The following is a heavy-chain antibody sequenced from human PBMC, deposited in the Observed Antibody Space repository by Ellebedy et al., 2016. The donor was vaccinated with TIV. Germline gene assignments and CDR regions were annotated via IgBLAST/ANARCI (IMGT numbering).Heavy chain of an antibody. CDR1: GFSFRMYD. J-gene: IGHJ3*01. Sequence: GESLKISXAASGFSFRMYDMGWVRQVSGKGLEWVSGISGSGSSTHYADSVKGRFTISRDKSKNTVSLQMNSLRAEDTALYYCAKGYFSRAYCGGDCYLDDPFDVWGQGTVVTVSS. V-gene: IGHV3-23*01. CDR2: ISGSGSST. D-gene: IGHD2-21*01. CDR3: AKGYFSRAYCGGDCYLDDPFDV.